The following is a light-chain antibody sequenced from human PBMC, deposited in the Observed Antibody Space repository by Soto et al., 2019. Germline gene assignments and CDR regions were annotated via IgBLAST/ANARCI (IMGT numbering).Light chain of an antibody. V-gene: IGLV2-14*03. CDR1: SSDVGAYNF. CDR3: SSYTSSSTHV. CDR2: DVS. J-gene: IGLJ1*01. Sequence: QSALTQPASVSGSPGQSITISCTGTSSDVGAYNFVSWYQQHPGKLPKLMIFDVSRRPSGVSDRFSGSKSGNTASLTISGLQAEDEGDYYGSSYTSSSTHVFGSGTKVTVL.